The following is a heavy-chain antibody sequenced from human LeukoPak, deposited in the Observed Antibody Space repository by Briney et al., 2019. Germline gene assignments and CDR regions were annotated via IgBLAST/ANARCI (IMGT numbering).Heavy chain of an antibody. CDR3: ARDYYDSSGRFDY. Sequence: PGRSLRLSCAASGFTFSSFAMRWVRQAPGEGLEWVALVSYDGHNNYYADSVKGRFTISRDNSKSTLYLQMNSLRDDDTAVYYCARDYYDSSGRFDYWGQGTLVTVSS. D-gene: IGHD3-22*01. CDR1: GFTFSSFA. V-gene: IGHV3-30-3*01. J-gene: IGHJ4*01. CDR2: VSYDGHNN.